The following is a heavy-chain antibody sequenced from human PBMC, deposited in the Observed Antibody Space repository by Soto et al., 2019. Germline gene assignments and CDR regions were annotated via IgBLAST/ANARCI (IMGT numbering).Heavy chain of an antibody. V-gene: IGHV3-30*18. CDR1: GFTFSFYG. J-gene: IGHJ1*01. D-gene: IGHD2-15*01. CDR2: ISDDGSNK. CDR3: AKHTMSCSGGKCYSGYFQH. Sequence: PGGSLRLSCAASGFTFSFYGMHWVRQAPGKGLEWVAVISDDGSNKYYADSVKGRFTISRDNSNDRLFLQMNSLRAEDTAVYFCAKHTMSCSGGKCYSGYFQHWGQGTLVTVSS.